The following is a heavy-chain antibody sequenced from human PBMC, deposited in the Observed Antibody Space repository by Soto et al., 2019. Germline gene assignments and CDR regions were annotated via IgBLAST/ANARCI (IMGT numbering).Heavy chain of an antibody. CDR1: GGSISSSSSY. Sequence: SETLSLTCAVSGGSISSSSSYRGWIRQPPGKGLEWIGTIYYSGSTYYNPSLKSRVTISVDTSKNQFSLKLSSVTATDTAVYYCARAFCSGGSCYIWDYFDYWGQGTLVTVSS. CDR2: IYYSGST. CDR3: ARAFCSGGSCYIWDYFDY. D-gene: IGHD2-15*01. V-gene: IGHV4-39*01. J-gene: IGHJ4*02.